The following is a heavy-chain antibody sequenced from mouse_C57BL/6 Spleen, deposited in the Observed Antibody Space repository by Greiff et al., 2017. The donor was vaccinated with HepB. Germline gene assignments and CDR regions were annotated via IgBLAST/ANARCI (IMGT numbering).Heavy chain of an antibody. V-gene: IGHV5-4*01. CDR1: GFTFSSYA. CDR3: AREEGSYAMDY. CDR2: ISDGGSYT. Sequence: EVQLVESGGGLVKPGGSLKLSCAASGFTFSSYAMSWVRQTPEKRLEWVATISDGGSYTYYPDNVKGRFTISRDNAKNNTYLQMSHLKSEDTAMYYCAREEGSYAMDYWGQGTSVTVSS. J-gene: IGHJ4*01.